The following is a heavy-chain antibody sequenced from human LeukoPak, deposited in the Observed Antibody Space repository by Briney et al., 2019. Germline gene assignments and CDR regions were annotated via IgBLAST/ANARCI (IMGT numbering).Heavy chain of an antibody. Sequence: GGSLRLSCAGSGFTFSSYEVNWVRQAPGKGLEWVAYISSSGSTIYYADSVKGRFTISRDNSKDTLYLQMNSQRAEDTAVYYCVRDVTPSIAYGLDVWGQGTTVIVSS. V-gene: IGHV3-48*03. D-gene: IGHD6-6*01. J-gene: IGHJ6*02. CDR3: VRDVTPSIAYGLDV. CDR2: ISSSGSTI. CDR1: GFTFSSYE.